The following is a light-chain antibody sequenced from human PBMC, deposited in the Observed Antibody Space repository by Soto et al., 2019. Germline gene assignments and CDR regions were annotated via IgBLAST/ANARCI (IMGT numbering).Light chain of an antibody. CDR1: QGISSY. CDR2: AAS. J-gene: IGKJ5*01. CDR3: QQLNSYAIT. Sequence: IQLTQSPSSLSASVGDRVTITCRASQGISSYLAWYKQKPGKAPKLLIYAASTLQSGVPSRVSGSGSGTDFTLTISSLKPEDFETYYCQQLNSYAITFGQGTRLEIK. V-gene: IGKV1-9*01.